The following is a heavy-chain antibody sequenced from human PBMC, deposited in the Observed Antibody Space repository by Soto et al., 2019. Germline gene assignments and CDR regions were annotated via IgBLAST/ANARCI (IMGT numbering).Heavy chain of an antibody. Sequence: PGESLKISCKGSGYSFTSYWISWVRQMPGKGLEWMGRIDPSDSYTNYSPSFQGHVTISADKSISTAYLQWSSLKASDTAMYYCARQDTAMVTSYYYSGMDVWGQGTKVTVSS. CDR1: GYSFTSYW. J-gene: IGHJ6*02. CDR3: ARQDTAMVTSYYYSGMDV. CDR2: IDPSDSYT. V-gene: IGHV5-10-1*01. D-gene: IGHD5-18*01.